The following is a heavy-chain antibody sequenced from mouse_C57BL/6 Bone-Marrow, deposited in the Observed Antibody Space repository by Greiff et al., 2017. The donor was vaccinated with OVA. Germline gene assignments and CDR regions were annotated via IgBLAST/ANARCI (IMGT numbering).Heavy chain of an antibody. V-gene: IGHV1-81*01. CDR3: ARSDGYYERPWFAY. J-gene: IGHJ3*01. CDR1: GYTFTSYG. Sequence: QVQLKESGAELARPGASVKLSCKASGYTFTSYGISWVKQRTGQGLEWIGEIYPRSGNTYYNEKFKGKATLTADKSSSTAYMELRSLTSEDSAVYFCARSDGYYERPWFAYWGQGTLVTVSA. D-gene: IGHD2-3*01. CDR2: IYPRSGNT.